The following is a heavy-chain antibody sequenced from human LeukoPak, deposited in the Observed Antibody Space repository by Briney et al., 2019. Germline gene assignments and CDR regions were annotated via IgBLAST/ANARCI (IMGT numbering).Heavy chain of an antibody. CDR3: AKSGIFQGYYFYYMDV. V-gene: IGHV3-9*01. CDR1: GFNFDDYA. D-gene: IGHD2-15*01. CDR2: ISWNSDKI. J-gene: IGHJ6*03. Sequence: GGSLRLSCAASGFNFDDYAMHWVRQAPGKGLEWVPGISWNSDKIGYADSVKGRFTISRDNAKKSLYLQMNSPRPEDTALYYCAKSGIFQGYYFYYMDVWGKGTTVTISS.